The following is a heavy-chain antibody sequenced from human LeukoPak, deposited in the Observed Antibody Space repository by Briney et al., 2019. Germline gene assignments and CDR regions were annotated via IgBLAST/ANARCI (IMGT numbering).Heavy chain of an antibody. CDR1: GGSFSGYY. CDR3: ARDRSLRYFVWLFPDAFDI. Sequence: SETLSLTCAVYGGSFSGYYWSWIRQPPGKGLEWIGEINHSGSTNYNPSLKSRVTISVDTSKNQFSLKLSSVTAADTAVYYCARDRSLRYFVWLFPDAFDIWGQGTMVTVSS. J-gene: IGHJ3*02. D-gene: IGHD3-9*01. CDR2: INHSGST. V-gene: IGHV4-34*01.